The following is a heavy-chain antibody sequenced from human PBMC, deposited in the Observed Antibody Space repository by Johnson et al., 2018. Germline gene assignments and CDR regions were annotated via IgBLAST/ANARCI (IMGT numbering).Heavy chain of an antibody. V-gene: IGHV3-33*01. D-gene: IGHD6-13*01. CDR2: IWYDGSRK. CDR1: GFTFSSFG. Sequence: QVRLVQAGGGVVQAGRSLRLSCAASGFTFSSFGMHWVRQAPGKGLEWVAVIWYDGSRKYYVDSVRGRFTFSRDNSKNTVNLQMNSLRAEDTGVYYCTRDSAGAFDIWGQGTMVTVSS. J-gene: IGHJ3*02. CDR3: TRDSAGAFDI.